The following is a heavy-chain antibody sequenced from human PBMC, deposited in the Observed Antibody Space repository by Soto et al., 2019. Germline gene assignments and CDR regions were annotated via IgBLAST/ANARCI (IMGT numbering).Heavy chain of an antibody. CDR3: ARDHLSGSLREYYYYYGMDV. Sequence: PSETLSLTCTVSGGPISSGGFYWSWIRQHPGKGLEWIAYIYYTGSTYYNPSLKSRVTMSVDTSKNQFSLKLSSVTAADTAVYYCARDHLSGSLREYYYYYGMDVWGQGTTVTVSS. D-gene: IGHD3-10*01. CDR2: IYYTGST. V-gene: IGHV4-31*03. J-gene: IGHJ6*02. CDR1: GGPISSGGFY.